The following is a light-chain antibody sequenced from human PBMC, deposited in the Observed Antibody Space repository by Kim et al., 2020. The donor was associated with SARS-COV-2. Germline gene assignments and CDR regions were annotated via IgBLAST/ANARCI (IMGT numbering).Light chain of an antibody. CDR1: SLRSYY. J-gene: IGLJ1*01. CDR2: GKN. V-gene: IGLV3-19*01. Sequence: SSELTQDPAVSVALGQTVRITCQGDSLRSYYASWYQQKPGQAPVLVIYGKNNRPSGIPDRFSGSSSGNTASLTIPGAQAEDEADYYCNSRDSSGNYLEVF. CDR3: NSRDSSGNYLEV.